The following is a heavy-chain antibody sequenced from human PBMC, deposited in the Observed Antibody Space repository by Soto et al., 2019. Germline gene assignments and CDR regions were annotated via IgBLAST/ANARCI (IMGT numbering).Heavy chain of an antibody. J-gene: IGHJ3*02. CDR3: TPLGVSHAFDI. Sequence: GGSLRLSCAASGFIFTNYAMNWVRQAPRKGLEWVSVIGGRGNSAYYADSVQGRFTISRDNSKNTLSLQMSSLTADDTAVYYCTPLGVSHAFDIWGQGTMVTVSS. CDR1: GFIFTNYA. V-gene: IGHV3-23*01. CDR2: IGGRGNSA. D-gene: IGHD3-10*01.